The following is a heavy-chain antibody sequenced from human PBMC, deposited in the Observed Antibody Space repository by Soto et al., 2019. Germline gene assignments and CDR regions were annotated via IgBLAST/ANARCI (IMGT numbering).Heavy chain of an antibody. V-gene: IGHV4-59*01. D-gene: IGHD3-16*01. J-gene: IGHJ6*02. CDR3: AREGGGAYYYYYGMDV. CDR2: IYYSGST. CDR1: GGSISSYY. Sequence: PSETLSLTCTVSGGSISSYYWSWIRQPPGKGLEWIGYIYYSGSTNYNPSLKSRVTISVDTSKNQFSLKLSSVTAADTAVYYCAREGGGAYYYYYGMDVWGQGTTVTVSS.